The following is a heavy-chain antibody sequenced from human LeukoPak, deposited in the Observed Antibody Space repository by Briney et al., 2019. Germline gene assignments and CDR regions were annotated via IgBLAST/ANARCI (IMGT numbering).Heavy chain of an antibody. CDR2: IYYSGST. J-gene: IGHJ5*02. CDR1: GGSISSYY. V-gene: IGHV4-59*08. Sequence: PSETLSLTCTVSGGSISSYYWSWIRQPPGKGLEWIGYIYYSGSTNYNPSLKSRVTISVDTSKNQFSLKLSSVTAADTAVYYRARLGRSSFFWREGNWFDPWGQGTLVTVSS. D-gene: IGHD6-6*01. CDR3: ARLGRSSFFWREGNWFDP.